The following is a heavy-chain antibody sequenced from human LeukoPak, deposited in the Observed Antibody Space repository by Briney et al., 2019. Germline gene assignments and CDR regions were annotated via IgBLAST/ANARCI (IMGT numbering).Heavy chain of an antibody. CDR2: VSADGRTQ. CDR1: GFTFRTYS. J-gene: IGHJ4*02. CDR3: AREFGHNRWYFDY. D-gene: IGHD5-24*01. Sequence: GGSLRLSCAASGFTFRTYSIHWVRQAPGKGVEWVTVVSADGRTQLYSDSVKGRSTVSRDNSLNTLHLQMNSLKTEDTAVYYCAREFGHNRWYFDYWGQGALVTVSS. V-gene: IGHV3-30*03.